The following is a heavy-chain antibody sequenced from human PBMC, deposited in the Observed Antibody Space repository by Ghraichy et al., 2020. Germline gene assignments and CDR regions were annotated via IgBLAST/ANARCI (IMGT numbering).Heavy chain of an antibody. V-gene: IGHV4-34*01. D-gene: IGHD2-2*02. CDR1: GGSFSGYY. CDR2: INHSGST. Sequence: SETLSLTCAVYGGSFSGYYWSWIRQPPGKGLEWIGEINHSGSTNYNPSLKSRVTISVDTSKNQFSLKLSSVTAADTAVYYCARGARYCSSTSCYTGLDYWGQGTLVTVSS. CDR3: ARGARYCSSTSCYTGLDY. J-gene: IGHJ4*02.